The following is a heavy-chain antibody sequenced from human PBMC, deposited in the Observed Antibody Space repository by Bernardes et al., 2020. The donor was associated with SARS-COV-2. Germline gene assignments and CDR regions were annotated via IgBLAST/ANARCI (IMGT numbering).Heavy chain of an antibody. CDR1: GFNFDYFS. CDR3: AKDPALVGFYYSIDV. D-gene: IGHD3-16*02. CDR2: GSGRGDRT. V-gene: IGHV3-23*01. Sequence: GGGLRLPCAASGFNFDYFSMFWVRQAPGRGLEWVSRGSGRGDRTYYAASVKGRFTISRDNSKDTLYLQLNNLRAEDSAIYYCAKDPALVGFYYSIDVWGQGTTVNVSS. J-gene: IGHJ6*02.